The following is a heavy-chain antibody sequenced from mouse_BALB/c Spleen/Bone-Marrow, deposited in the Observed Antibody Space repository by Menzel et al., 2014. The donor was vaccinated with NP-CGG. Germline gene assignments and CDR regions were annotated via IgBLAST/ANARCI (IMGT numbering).Heavy chain of an antibody. Sequence: VQLQQPGAELVKPGASVKLSCTASGFNIKDPYMHWVKQRPEQGLEWIGRIDPANGSTKYDPKFQGKATITADTSSNTAYLQLSSLTSEDTAVYYCAPYYYGRWFTYWGQGTLVTVSA. J-gene: IGHJ3*01. D-gene: IGHD1-1*01. CDR1: GFNIKDPY. CDR2: IDPANGST. CDR3: APYYYGRWFTY. V-gene: IGHV14-3*02.